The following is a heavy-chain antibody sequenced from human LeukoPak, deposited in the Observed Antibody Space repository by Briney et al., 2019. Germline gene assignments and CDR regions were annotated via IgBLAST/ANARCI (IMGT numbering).Heavy chain of an antibody. CDR3: ARAELTGYLYYFDY. D-gene: IGHD3-9*01. Sequence: GGTLRLSCAASGFTFSSYSMNWVRQAPGKGLEWVAVISYDGSNKYYADSVKGRFTISRDNSKNTLYLQMNSLRAEDTAVYYCARAELTGYLYYFDYWGQGTLVTVSS. J-gene: IGHJ4*02. CDR1: GFTFSSYS. V-gene: IGHV3-30*03. CDR2: ISYDGSNK.